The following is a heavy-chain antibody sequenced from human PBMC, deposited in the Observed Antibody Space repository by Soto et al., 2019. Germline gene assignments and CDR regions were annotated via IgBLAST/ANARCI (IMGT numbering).Heavy chain of an antibody. J-gene: IGHJ5*02. V-gene: IGHV1-18*01. CDR1: GYTFTNYG. CDR3: ARIVGADRRWFDP. Sequence: CKASGYTFTNYGPTWVRQAPGQGLEWMGWISAYNGNTNYAQKLQGRVTMTTDTSTSTAYMELRSLRSDDTAVYYCARIVGADRRWFDPWGQGTLVTVSS. CDR2: ISAYNGNT. D-gene: IGHD1-26*01.